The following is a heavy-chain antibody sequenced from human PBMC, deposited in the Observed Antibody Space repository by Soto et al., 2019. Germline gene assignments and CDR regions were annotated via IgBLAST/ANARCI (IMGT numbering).Heavy chain of an antibody. J-gene: IGHJ4*02. CDR3: TRGVSGHYPNTLDY. D-gene: IGHD4-17*01. CDR2: IYSGGDT. V-gene: IGHV3-66*01. Sequence: EVQLVESGGDLVQPGGSLRLSCAVSGFTVSDNYMTWVRQAPGKGLEWVSVIYSGGDTYYADSVKARFTISRDNSKNTVYLQMNSLRVEDTAIYYCTRGVSGHYPNTLDYWGQGTLVTVSS. CDR1: GFTVSDNY.